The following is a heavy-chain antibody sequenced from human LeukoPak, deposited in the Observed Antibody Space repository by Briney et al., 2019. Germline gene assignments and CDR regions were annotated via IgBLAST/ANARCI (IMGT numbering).Heavy chain of an antibody. CDR1: GFTFNTYW. V-gene: IGHV3-30*02. CDR3: ARATAYYMDV. J-gene: IGHJ6*03. Sequence: GGSLRLSCVASGFTFNTYWMSWVRQAPGKGLEWVAFIGYDGTNKYYADSVKGRFTISRDNSKNTVYLQMNSLRAEDTAVYYCARATAYYMDVWGKGTTVTVSS. D-gene: IGHD5-18*01. CDR2: IGYDGTNK.